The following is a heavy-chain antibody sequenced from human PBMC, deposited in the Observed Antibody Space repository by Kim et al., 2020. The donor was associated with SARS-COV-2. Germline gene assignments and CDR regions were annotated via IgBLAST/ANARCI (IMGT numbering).Heavy chain of an antibody. V-gene: IGHV1-69*01. J-gene: IGHJ6*02. CDR3: ARGWDPKYYYGMDV. Sequence: ALKFQSRVTITPDESTSTAYMELSSLKSEDTAVYYCARGWDPKYYYGMDVWGQGTTVTVSS. D-gene: IGHD1-26*01.